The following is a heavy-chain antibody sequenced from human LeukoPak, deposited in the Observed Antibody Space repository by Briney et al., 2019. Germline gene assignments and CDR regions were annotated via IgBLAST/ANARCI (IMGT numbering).Heavy chain of an antibody. V-gene: IGHV4-34*01. D-gene: IGHD2/OR15-2a*01. J-gene: IGHJ4*02. CDR2: INHSGST. CDR3: ARGLSFNNDH. Sequence: SETLSLTCAVYGGSFSGYYWSWIRQPPGKGLEWIGEINHSGSTNYNPSLKSRVTISVDTSKNQFSLKLSSVTAADTAVYYCARGLSFNNDHWGQGTLVTVSS. CDR1: GGSFSGYY.